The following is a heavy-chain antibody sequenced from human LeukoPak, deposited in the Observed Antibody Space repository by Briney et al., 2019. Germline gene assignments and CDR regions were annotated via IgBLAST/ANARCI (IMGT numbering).Heavy chain of an antibody. J-gene: IGHJ4*02. CDR3: ARFGYSYGYGY. Sequence: SETLSLTCTVSGGSISSYYWSWIRQPPGKGLEWIGYIYYSGSTNYNPSLKSRVTISVDTSKNQFSLKLSSVTAADTAAYYCARFGYSYGYGYWGQGTLVTVSS. CDR2: IYYSGST. CDR1: GGSISSYY. V-gene: IGHV4-59*08. D-gene: IGHD5-18*01.